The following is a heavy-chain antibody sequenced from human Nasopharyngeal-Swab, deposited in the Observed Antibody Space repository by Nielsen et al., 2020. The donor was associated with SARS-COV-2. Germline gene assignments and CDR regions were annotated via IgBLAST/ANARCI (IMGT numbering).Heavy chain of an antibody. CDR1: GYTFTSYY. V-gene: IGHV1-46*01. D-gene: IGHD2-2*03. J-gene: IGHJ6*03. Sequence: ASVKVSCKASGYTFTSYYMHWVRQAPGQGLEWMGIINPSGGSTSYAQKFRGRVTMTRDTSTSTVYMELSSLRSEDTAVYYCARGPPGYCSSTSCSYYYYYMDVWGKGTTVTVSS. CDR3: ARGPPGYCSSTSCSYYYYYMDV. CDR2: INPSGGST.